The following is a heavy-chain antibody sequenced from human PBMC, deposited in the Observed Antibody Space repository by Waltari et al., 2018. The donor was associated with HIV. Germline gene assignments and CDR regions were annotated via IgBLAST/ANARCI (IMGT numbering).Heavy chain of an antibody. Sequence: QVQLQESGPGLVKPSETLSLTCTVSGGSVSSGSYYWSWIRQPPGKGLEWIGYIYYSGSTNYNPSLKSRVTISVDTSKNQFSLKLSSVTAADTAVYYCARVPGVKLNDYGDYVDYWGQGTLVTVSS. D-gene: IGHD4-17*01. CDR3: ARVPGVKLNDYGDYVDY. CDR2: IYYSGST. V-gene: IGHV4-61*01. CDR1: GGSVSSGSYY. J-gene: IGHJ4*02.